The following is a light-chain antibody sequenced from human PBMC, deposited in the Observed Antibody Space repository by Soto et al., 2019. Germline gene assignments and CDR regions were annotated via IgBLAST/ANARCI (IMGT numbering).Light chain of an antibody. CDR3: QQYNNWPPWT. V-gene: IGKV3-15*01. Sequence: DIVMTQSPATLSVSPGERATLSCRASQSVSSNLAWYQLKPGQAPRLLIYGASTRATGIPARFSGSGSGTEFTLTISSRQSEDFAVYSGQQYNNWPPWTFGQGTKVEFK. J-gene: IGKJ1*01. CDR2: GAS. CDR1: QSVSSN.